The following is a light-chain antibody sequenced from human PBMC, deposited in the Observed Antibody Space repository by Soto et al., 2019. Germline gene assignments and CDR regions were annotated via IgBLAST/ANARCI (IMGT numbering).Light chain of an antibody. CDR1: SSNIGAGYD. CDR2: GNS. Sequence: QSVLTQPPSVSGAPGQRVTISCTGSSSNIGAGYDVHWYQQLPGRAPKPLIYGNSNRPSGVPDRFSGSKSGTSATLVITGLQAEDEADYFCQSYDNSLSGYVFGNGTKLTVL. CDR3: QSYDNSLSGYV. J-gene: IGLJ1*01. V-gene: IGLV1-40*01.